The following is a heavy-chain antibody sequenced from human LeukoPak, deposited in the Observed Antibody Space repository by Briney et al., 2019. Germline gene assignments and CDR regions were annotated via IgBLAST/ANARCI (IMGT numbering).Heavy chain of an antibody. D-gene: IGHD2-21*02. Sequence: ASVKVSCKASGGTFSSYAISWVRQAPGQGLEWMGGVIPIFGTANYAQKFQGRVTITADKSTSTAYMELSSLRSEDTAVYYCAFIVVVTASNWFDPWGQGTLVTVSS. CDR3: AFIVVVTASNWFDP. V-gene: IGHV1-69*06. CDR2: VIPIFGTA. J-gene: IGHJ5*02. CDR1: GGTFSSYA.